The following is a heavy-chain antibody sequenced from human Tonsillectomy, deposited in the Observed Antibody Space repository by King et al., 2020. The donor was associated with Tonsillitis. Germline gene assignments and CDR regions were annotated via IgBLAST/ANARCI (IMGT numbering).Heavy chain of an antibody. D-gene: IGHD3-3*01. CDR3: AKTPRSPADADFWRGIYPNWFDP. J-gene: IGHJ5*02. CDR1: GYTFTGYY. Sequence: QLVQSGAEVKKPGASVKVSCKASGYTFTGYYMHWVRQAPGQGLEWMGWTNPDSGGTNYAQKFQGRVTMTRDTSISTAYMELSNLTSDDTAVYFCAKTPRSPADADFWRGIYPNWFDPSGQGTPVTVSS. CDR2: TNPDSGGT. V-gene: IGHV1-2*02.